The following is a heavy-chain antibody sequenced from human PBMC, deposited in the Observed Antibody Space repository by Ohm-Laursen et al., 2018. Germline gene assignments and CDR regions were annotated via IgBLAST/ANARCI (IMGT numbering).Heavy chain of an antibody. V-gene: IGHV1-2*02. CDR2: INPNSGGT. CDR1: GYTFTGYY. CDR3: ARDGRIAVAGYNYFDY. Sequence: ATVKISCKAPGYTFTGYYMHWVRQAPGQGLEWMGWINPNSGGTNYAQKFQGRVTMTRDTSISTAYMELSRLRSDDTAVYYCARDGRIAVAGYNYFDYWGQGTLVTVSS. J-gene: IGHJ4*02. D-gene: IGHD6-19*01.